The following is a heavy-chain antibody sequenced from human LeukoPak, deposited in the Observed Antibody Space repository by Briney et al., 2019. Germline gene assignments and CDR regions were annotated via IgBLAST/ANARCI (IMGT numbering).Heavy chain of an antibody. CDR3: ARDYYYGSGNYPRFDY. CDR1: GGSISSGDYY. D-gene: IGHD3-10*01. J-gene: IGHJ4*02. CDR2: IYYGGST. V-gene: IGHV4-30-4*01. Sequence: SETLSLTCTVSGGSISSGDYYWSWIRQPPGKGLEWIGYIYYGGSTHYNPTLKSRVTISVDTSRNQFSLRLTSVTAADTAVYYCARDYYYGSGNYPRFDYWGQGTLVTVSS.